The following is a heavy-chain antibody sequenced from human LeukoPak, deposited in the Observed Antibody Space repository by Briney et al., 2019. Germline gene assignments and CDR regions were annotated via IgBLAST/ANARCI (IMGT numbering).Heavy chain of an antibody. CDR2: ISYDGSNK. D-gene: IGHD4-17*01. CDR3: AKLPTVTTPSDAFDI. Sequence: GGSLRLSCAASGFTFSSYAMHWVRQAPGKGLEWVAVISYDGSNKYYADSVKGRFTISRDNSKNTLYLQMNSLRAEDTAVYYCAKLPTVTTPSDAFDIWGQGTMVTVSS. J-gene: IGHJ3*02. CDR1: GFTFSSYA. V-gene: IGHV3-30-3*02.